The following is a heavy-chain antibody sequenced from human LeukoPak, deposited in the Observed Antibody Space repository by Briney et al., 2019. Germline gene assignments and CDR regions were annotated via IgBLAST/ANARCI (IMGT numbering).Heavy chain of an antibody. CDR3: ARDNEYCTGGTCRLDY. J-gene: IGHJ4*02. CDR2: ISGSGGTT. CDR1: GFTFSTYA. V-gene: IGHV3-23*01. Sequence: PGGSLRLSCAASGFTFSTYAMNWVRQAPGKGLEWVSGISGSGGTTYYADSVKGRFTISRDNAKNTLYLQMNSLRAEDTAVYYCARDNEYCTGGTCRLDYWGQGALVTVSS. D-gene: IGHD2-15*01.